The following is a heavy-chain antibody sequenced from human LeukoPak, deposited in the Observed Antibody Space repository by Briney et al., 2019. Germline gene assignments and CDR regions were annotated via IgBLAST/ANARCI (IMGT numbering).Heavy chain of an antibody. V-gene: IGHV4-61*02. Sequence: SQTLSLTCTVSGGSISSGSYYWSWIRQPAGKGLEWIGRIYTSGSTNYNPSLKSRVTISVDTSKNQFSLKLSSVTAADTAVYYCATARGELYYDFWSFEPWGQGTLVTVSS. CDR1: GGSISSGSYY. CDR3: ATARGELYYDFWSFEP. CDR2: IYTSGST. J-gene: IGHJ5*02. D-gene: IGHD3-3*01.